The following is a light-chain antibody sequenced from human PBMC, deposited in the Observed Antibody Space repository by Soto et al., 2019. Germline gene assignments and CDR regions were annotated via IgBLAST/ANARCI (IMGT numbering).Light chain of an antibody. CDR2: AAS. CDR1: QDVGRW. J-gene: IGKJ5*01. V-gene: IGKV1D-12*01. CDR3: QHAKSSPVT. Sequence: DIQMTQSPSSLSASVGDTVTITCRSSQDVGRWLSWYQQKPGKAPKILIFAASSLQSGVPSRFRGSGSGADCTLTITSLQSEDFSTYYCQHAKSSPVTFGQGTRLEIK.